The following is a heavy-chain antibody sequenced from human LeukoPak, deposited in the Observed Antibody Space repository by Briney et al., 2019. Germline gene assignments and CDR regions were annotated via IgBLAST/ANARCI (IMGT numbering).Heavy chain of an antibody. CDR1: GLNFNNAW. CDR3: YTSITDY. Sequence: PGGSLRLSCAASGLNFNNAWMSWVRQAPGKGLEWVGRIRSKIDGGATDYAAPVKGRFTISRDDSKNTLYLQINSLKIEDTAMYYCYTSITDYWGQGTLVTVSS. D-gene: IGHD2-21*01. V-gene: IGHV3-15*07. CDR2: IRSKIDGGAT. J-gene: IGHJ4*02.